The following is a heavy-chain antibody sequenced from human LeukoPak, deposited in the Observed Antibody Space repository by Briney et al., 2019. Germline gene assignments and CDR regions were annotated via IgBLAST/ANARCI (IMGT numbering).Heavy chain of an antibody. V-gene: IGHV3-48*03. CDR3: AREPIPSGSYTFDY. CDR2: ISSSGSTI. CDR1: GFTFSSYE. D-gene: IGHD1-26*01. Sequence: GGSLRLSCAASGFTFSSYEMNWVRQAPGKGLEWVSYISSSGSTIYYADSVEGRFTISRDNAKNSLYLQMNSLRAEDTAVYYCAREPIPSGSYTFDYWGQGTLVTVSS. J-gene: IGHJ4*02.